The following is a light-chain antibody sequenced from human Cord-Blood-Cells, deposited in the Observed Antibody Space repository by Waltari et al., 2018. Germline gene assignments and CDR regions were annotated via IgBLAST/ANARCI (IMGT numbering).Light chain of an antibody. CDR3: QQYGSSPFT. CDR2: GGS. Sequence: EIVLTQSPGTLSLSPAERATLSCRASQSVSSSYLAWYQQKPGQAPRLRIYGGSSRAPGIPDRFSGSGSGTGFSLTINRLEPEDFAVYYGQQYGSSPFTFGPGTKVDIK. CDR1: QSVSSSY. V-gene: IGKV3-20*01. J-gene: IGKJ3*01.